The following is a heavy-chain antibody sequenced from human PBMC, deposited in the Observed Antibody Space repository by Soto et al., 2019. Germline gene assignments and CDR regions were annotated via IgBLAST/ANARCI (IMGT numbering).Heavy chain of an antibody. V-gene: IGHV1-18*01. D-gene: IGHD6-13*01. CDR2: ISAYNGNT. CDR3: ARGRRSSSEGWFDP. CDR1: GYTFTSYG. J-gene: IGHJ5*02. Sequence: ASVKVSCKASGYTFTSYGISWVRQAPGQGLEWMGWISAYNGNTNYAQMLQGRVTMTTDTSTSTAYMELRSLRSDDTAVYYCARGRRSSSEGWFDPWGQGTLVTVSS.